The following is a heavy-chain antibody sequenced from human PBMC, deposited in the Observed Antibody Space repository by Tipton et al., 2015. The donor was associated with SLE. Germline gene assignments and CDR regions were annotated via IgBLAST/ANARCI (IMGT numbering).Heavy chain of an antibody. CDR3: ARRNLGGIVGATKAFDI. Sequence: QLVQSGAEVKKPGESLRISCKGSGYSFTSYWISWVRQMPGKGLEWMGRIDPSGSYTNYSPSFQGHVTISADKSISTAYLQWSSLKASDTAMYYCARRNLGGIVGATKAFDIWGQGTMVTVSS. D-gene: IGHD1-26*01. V-gene: IGHV5-10-1*01. CDR1: GYSFTSYW. CDR2: IDPSGSYT. J-gene: IGHJ3*02.